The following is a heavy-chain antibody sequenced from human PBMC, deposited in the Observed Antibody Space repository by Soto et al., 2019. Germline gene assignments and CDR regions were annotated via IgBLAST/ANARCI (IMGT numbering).Heavy chain of an antibody. V-gene: IGHV4-61*01. CDR1: GVSVSSGSFY. J-gene: IGHJ4*02. CDR3: ARGATVTKYDY. CDR2: GSYSGTT. Sequence: PSETQSLPCTASGVSVSSGSFYSAWIRQPPGKGLEWIGFGSYSGTTNYKPSLKSRVTISVDTSRSQISLKVSSLTAADTAVYYCARGATVTKYDYWGQGTLVTVSS. D-gene: IGHD4-17*01.